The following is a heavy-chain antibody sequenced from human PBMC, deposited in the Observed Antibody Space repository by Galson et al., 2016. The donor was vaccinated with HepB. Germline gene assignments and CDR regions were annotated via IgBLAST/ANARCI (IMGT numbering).Heavy chain of an antibody. CDR2: IHPSGAYT. V-gene: IGHV1-46*01. D-gene: IGHD3-9*01. J-gene: IGHJ4*02. CDR1: DNTFSKDY. CDR3: ARANYNLLTGYYSGLDH. Sequence: SVKVSCKASDNTFSKDYIHWVRQAPGQGLQWLGTIHPSGAYTTYAQRFDGRVTMTRDTATNTVYMELRALTSKDTAVYYCARANYNLLTGYYSGLDHWGQGTLVTGSS.